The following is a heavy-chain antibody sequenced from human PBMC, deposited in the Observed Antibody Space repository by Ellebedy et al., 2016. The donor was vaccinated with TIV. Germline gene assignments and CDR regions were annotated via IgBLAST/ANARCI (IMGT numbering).Heavy chain of an antibody. CDR3: AKDLQPYSSGGMDV. Sequence: SLKISXAASGFTFDDYAMHWVRQAPGKGLEWVSGISWNSGSIGYADSVKGRFTISRDNAKNSLYLQMNSLRAEDTALYYCAKDLQPYSSGGMDVWGQGTTVTVSS. CDR1: GFTFDDYA. V-gene: IGHV3-9*01. CDR2: ISWNSGSI. J-gene: IGHJ6*02. D-gene: IGHD6-19*01.